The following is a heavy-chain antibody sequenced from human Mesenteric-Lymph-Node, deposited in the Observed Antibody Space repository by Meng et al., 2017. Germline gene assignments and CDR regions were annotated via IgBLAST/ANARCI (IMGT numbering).Heavy chain of an antibody. J-gene: IGHJ3*02. CDR2: ITSETDGGTT. V-gene: IGHV3-15*01. CDR1: RFTFTNAW. Sequence: GESLKISCAASRFTFTNAWMSWVRQAPGQGLEWVGRITSETDGGTTDYAAPVKGRFTISRDDSKNTLYLQMISLKTEDTAVYYCTTSLRNWNDVSPFDIWGQGTMVTVSS. CDR3: TTSLRNWNDVSPFDI. D-gene: IGHD1-20*01.